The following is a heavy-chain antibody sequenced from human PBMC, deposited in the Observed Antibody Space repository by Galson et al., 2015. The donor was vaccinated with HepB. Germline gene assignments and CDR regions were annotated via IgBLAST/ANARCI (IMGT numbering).Heavy chain of an antibody. CDR1: GYKFSNYG. Sequence: SVKVSCKASGYKFSNYGINWVRQAPGQGLEWMGWISSYNGDTNYAQKFQGRVTMTTDTSTRTAYMELKSLRSDDTAVYYCARDHTVTTRKWFGPWGQGTVVTVSS. V-gene: IGHV1-18*01. CDR2: ISSYNGDT. D-gene: IGHD4-17*01. CDR3: ARDHTVTTRKWFGP. J-gene: IGHJ5*02.